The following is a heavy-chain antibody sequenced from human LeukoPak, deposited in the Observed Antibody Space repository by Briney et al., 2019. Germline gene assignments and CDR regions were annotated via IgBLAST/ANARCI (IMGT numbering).Heavy chain of an antibody. J-gene: IGHJ6*03. CDR1: GFTFSSYG. CDR2: IRYDGSNK. Sequence: PGGSLRLSCAASGFTFSSYGMHWVRQAPGKGLEWVAFIRYDGSNKYYADSVKGRFTISRDNSKNTLYLQMNSLRAEDTAVYYCAKDGVPAAAPDYYMDVWGKGTTVTVSS. V-gene: IGHV3-30*02. D-gene: IGHD2-2*01. CDR3: AKDGVPAAAPDYYMDV.